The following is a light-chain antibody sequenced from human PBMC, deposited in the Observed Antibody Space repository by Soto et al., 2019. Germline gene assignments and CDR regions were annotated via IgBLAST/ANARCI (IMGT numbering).Light chain of an antibody. Sequence: EIVLTQSPGTLYLSPGERATLSCRASQSVSSTYLAWYQQKPGQAPRLLIYGASIRATGVPDRFSGTGSGTDFTLTIGGLEPEDFAVYYCQPYGSSPYTFGQGTKLEIK. V-gene: IGKV3-20*01. CDR2: GAS. J-gene: IGKJ2*01. CDR3: QPYGSSPYT. CDR1: QSVSSTY.